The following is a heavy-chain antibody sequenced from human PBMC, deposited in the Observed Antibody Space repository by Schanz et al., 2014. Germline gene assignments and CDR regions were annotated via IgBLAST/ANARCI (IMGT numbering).Heavy chain of an antibody. CDR1: GYTFTGYY. CDR2: INPDSGGT. Sequence: QVQLVQSGAEVKKPGASVRVSCKASGYTFTGYYMHWVRQAPGQGLEWMGWINPDSGGTNYAQKXXGRVNMTRDKSISTDSMEMSRMISDDTAVYYCAREMLDIVATMDDDAFDIWGQGTMVTVSS. J-gene: IGHJ3*02. V-gene: IGHV1-2*02. CDR3: AREMLDIVATMDDDAFDI. D-gene: IGHD5-12*01.